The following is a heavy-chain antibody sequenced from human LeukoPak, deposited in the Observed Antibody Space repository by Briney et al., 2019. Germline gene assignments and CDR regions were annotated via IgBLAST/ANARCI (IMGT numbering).Heavy chain of an antibody. CDR2: INPSGGST. Sequence: ASVKVSFKASGYTFSSDYMHWVRQAPGQGLEWMGIINPSGGSTSYSQKFQGRVTMTRDMSTSTVYMELSSLRSEDTAVYYCARAVTRENNWFDPWGQGTLVTVSS. D-gene: IGHD4-17*01. J-gene: IGHJ5*02. CDR1: GYTFSSDY. V-gene: IGHV1-46*01. CDR3: ARAVTRENNWFDP.